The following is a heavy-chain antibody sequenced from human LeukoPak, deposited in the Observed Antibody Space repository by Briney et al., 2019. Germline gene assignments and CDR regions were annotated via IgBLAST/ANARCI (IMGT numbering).Heavy chain of an antibody. CDR3: AKDNLGLPFDP. Sequence: GGSLRLSCAASGFTFSSYSMNWVRQAPGKGLEWVSAISGSGGSTYYADSVKGRFTISRDNSKNTLYLQMNSLRAEDTAVYYCAKDNLGLPFDPWGQGTLVTVSS. J-gene: IGHJ5*02. V-gene: IGHV3-23*01. CDR1: GFTFSSYS. CDR2: ISGSGGST. D-gene: IGHD3/OR15-3a*01.